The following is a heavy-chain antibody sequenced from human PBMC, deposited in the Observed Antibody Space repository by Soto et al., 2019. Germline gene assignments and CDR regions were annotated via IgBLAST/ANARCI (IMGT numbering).Heavy chain of an antibody. V-gene: IGHV4-61*01. J-gene: IGHJ4*02. CDR3: ARGDSGGKSDY. CDR1: GGSVSSGSYF. CDR2: IYYSGNT. Sequence: QVQLQESGPGLVKPSETLSLTCTVSGGSVSSGSYFWSWIRQPPGKGLEWIGYIYYSGNTNYNPSLKSRVTISLDPPKNQLSRKLSSVTAADTAVYYWARGDSGGKSDYWGQGTLVTVSS. D-gene: IGHD4-17*01.